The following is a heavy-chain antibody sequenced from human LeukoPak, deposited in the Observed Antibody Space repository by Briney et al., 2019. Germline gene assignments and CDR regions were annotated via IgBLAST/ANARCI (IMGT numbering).Heavy chain of an antibody. CDR3: ARVYYYDSSGYYPPWFDP. V-gene: IGHV3-11*01. D-gene: IGHD3-22*01. CDR1: GFTFGDYA. CDR2: ISSSGSTI. J-gene: IGHJ5*02. Sequence: GGSLRLSCTASGFTFGDYAMTWFRQAPGKGLEWISYISSSGSTIYYADSVKGRFTISRDNAKNSLYLQMNSLRAEDTAVYYCARVYYYDSSGYYPPWFDPWGQGTLVTVSS.